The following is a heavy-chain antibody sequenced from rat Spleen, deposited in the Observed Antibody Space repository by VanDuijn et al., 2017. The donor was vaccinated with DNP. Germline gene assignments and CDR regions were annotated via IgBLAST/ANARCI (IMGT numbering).Heavy chain of an antibody. CDR3: ARHYTY. CDR1: GFSLTSHS. CDR2: IQSGGNT. J-gene: IGHJ2*01. V-gene: IGHV2-1*01. D-gene: IGHD1-2*01. Sequence: QVQLKESGPGLVQPSETLSLTCTVSGFSLTSHSVSWVRQTSGKGPEWMGRIQSGGNTDYNSALKSRLSISRDTSKSQVFLKMNSVQTEDTAIYFCARHYTYWGQGVMVTVSS.